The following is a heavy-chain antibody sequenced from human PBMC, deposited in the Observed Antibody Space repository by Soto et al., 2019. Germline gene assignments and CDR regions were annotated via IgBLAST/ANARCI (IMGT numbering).Heavy chain of an antibody. CDR2: IIPMFGIG. J-gene: IGHJ6*04. CDR3: ARAYRENYFYAMDV. CDR1: GGSFSNYA. Sequence: QVQLVQSGAEVKMPGSSVRVSCKASGGSFSNYAISWVRQAPGQGLEWMGGIIPMFGIGNYAEKFLGRVTITADESTSTSHMELSSLRSEDTAVYFCARAYRENYFYAMDVWGKGTTVTVSS. D-gene: IGHD1-26*01. V-gene: IGHV1-69*01.